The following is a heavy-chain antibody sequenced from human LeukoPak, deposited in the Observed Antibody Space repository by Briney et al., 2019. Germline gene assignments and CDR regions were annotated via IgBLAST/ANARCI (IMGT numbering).Heavy chain of an antibody. CDR1: GFTFSSYS. J-gene: IGHJ4*02. CDR3: ARGGGRGDYNERYYFDY. CDR2: ISSSSSYI. D-gene: IGHD3-22*01. Sequence: GGSLRLSCAASGFTFSSYSMNWVRQAPGKGLEWVSSISSSSSYIYYADSVKGRFTISRDNAKNSLYLQMNSLRAADQALYYCARGGGRGDYNERYYFDYWGQGTLVTVSS. V-gene: IGHV3-21*01.